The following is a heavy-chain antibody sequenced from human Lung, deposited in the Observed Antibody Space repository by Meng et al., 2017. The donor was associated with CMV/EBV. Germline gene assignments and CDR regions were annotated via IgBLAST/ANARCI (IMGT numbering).Heavy chain of an antibody. D-gene: IGHD3-22*01. Sequence: XXSCXXSGDTFTSYGFTWVRQAPGQGLEWVGWISAYNDNTNYAQRLQGRVSMTTDTTTSTAYMELRSLRSDDTAVYYCASKVEPYYYDRSGYLNWGQGTLVXVSS. CDR3: ASKVEPYYYDRSGYLN. CDR1: GDTFTSYG. CDR2: ISAYNDNT. V-gene: IGHV1-18*01. J-gene: IGHJ4*02.